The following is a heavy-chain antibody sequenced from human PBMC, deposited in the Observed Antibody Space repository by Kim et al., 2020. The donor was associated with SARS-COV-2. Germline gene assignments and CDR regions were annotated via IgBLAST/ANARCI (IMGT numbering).Heavy chain of an antibody. J-gene: IGHJ4*02. CDR1: GGSFSGYY. D-gene: IGHD3-16*01. CDR2: INHSGST. CDR3: ARGLGGSVDY. Sequence: SETLSLTCAVYGGSFSGYYWSWIRQPPGKGLEWIGEINHSGSTNYNPSLKSRVTISVDTSKNQFSLKLSSVTAADTAVYYCARGLGGSVDYWGQGTLVT. V-gene: IGHV4-34*01.